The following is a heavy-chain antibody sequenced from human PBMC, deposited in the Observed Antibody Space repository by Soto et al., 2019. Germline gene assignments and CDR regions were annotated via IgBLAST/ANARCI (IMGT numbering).Heavy chain of an antibody. CDR2: IFPNDEK. CDR3: ARTCGDYYYGMDV. J-gene: IGHJ6*02. D-gene: IGHD4-17*01. Sequence: TETLTLTCTVSGFSLRNARMGVSWIRQPPGKALEWLAHIFPNDEKSYSTSLKSRLTIPKDTSKSHVVLTMTNMDPVDTATYYFARTCGDYYYGMDVWGQGTTVTVSS. CDR1: GFSLRNARMG. V-gene: IGHV2-26*01.